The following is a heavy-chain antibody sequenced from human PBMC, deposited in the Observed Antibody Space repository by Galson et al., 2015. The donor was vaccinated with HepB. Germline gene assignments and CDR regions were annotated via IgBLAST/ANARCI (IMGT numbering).Heavy chain of an antibody. J-gene: IGHJ5*02. V-gene: IGHV3-21*01. D-gene: IGHD2-2*02. CDR2: ISSSGTYI. CDR3: ARAPSGYCTTSTCYSNWFDP. Sequence: SLRLSCAASGFTFSNYRMNWVRQAPGKGLEWVSTISSSGTYIYYADSVKGRFTISRDNTKNSLFLQMNSLRAEDTAMYYCARAPSGYCTTSTCYSNWFDPWGPGTLVTVSS. CDR1: GFTFSNYR.